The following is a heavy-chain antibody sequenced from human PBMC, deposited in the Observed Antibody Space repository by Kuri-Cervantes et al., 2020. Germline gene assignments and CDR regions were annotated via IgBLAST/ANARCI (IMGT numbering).Heavy chain of an antibody. V-gene: IGHV1-18*01. CDR2: ISAYNGNT. J-gene: IGHJ4*02. D-gene: IGHD3-22*01. CDR3: ARYYDSSGYYPFDY. Sequence: ASVKVSCKASGYTFTSYGISWVRQAPGQGLEWMGWISAYNGNTNYAQKLQGRVTMTTDTSTSTAYMELRSLRSDDTAVYHCARYYDSSGYYPFDYWGQGTLVTVSS. CDR1: GYTFTSYG.